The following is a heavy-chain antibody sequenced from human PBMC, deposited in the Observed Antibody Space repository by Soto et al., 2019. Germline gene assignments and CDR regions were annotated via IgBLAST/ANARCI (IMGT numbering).Heavy chain of an antibody. Sequence: GGSLRLSCAASGFTFDDYAMHWVRQAPGKGLEWVSGISWNSGSIGYADSVKGRFTISRDNAKNSLYLQMNSLRAEDTALYYCAKAGGSGSYLYWYFDLWGRGTLVTVSS. CDR3: AKAGGSGSYLYWYFDL. V-gene: IGHV3-9*01. CDR2: ISWNSGSI. J-gene: IGHJ2*01. D-gene: IGHD1-26*01. CDR1: GFTFDDYA.